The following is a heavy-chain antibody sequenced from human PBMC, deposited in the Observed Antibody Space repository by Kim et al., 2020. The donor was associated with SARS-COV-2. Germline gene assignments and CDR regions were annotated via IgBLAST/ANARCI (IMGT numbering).Heavy chain of an antibody. V-gene: IGHV1-3*04. CDR3: ARALRGNSGD. CDR2: INTASGYT. CDR1: GYTFTNYG. D-gene: IGHD3-10*01. J-gene: IGHJ4*02. Sequence: ASVKVSCKASGYTFTNYGIHWVRQAPGQRLEWMGWINTASGYTEYSQKLQGRVAYTRDTSATTAYMELSSLTSEDTAVYYCARALRGNSGDWGQGTLVTVSS.